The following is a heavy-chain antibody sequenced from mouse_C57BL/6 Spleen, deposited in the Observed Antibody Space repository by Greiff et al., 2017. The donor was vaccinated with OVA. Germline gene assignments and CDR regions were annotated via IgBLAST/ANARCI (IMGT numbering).Heavy chain of an antibody. CDR3: ARIPYYYGSSHWYFDV. CDR1: GFSLSTSGMG. J-gene: IGHJ1*03. V-gene: IGHV8-12*01. D-gene: IGHD1-1*01. Sequence: QVTLKESGPGILQSSQTLSLTCSFSGFSLSTSGMGVSWIRQPSGKGLEWLAHIYWDDDKRYNPSLKSRLTISKDTSRNQVFLKITSVDTADTATYYCARIPYYYGSSHWYFDVWGTGTTVTVSS. CDR2: IYWDDDK.